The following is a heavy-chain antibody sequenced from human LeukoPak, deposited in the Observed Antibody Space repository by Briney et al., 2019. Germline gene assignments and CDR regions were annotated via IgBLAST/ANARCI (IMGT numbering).Heavy chain of an antibody. V-gene: IGHV6-1*01. D-gene: IGHD3-16*01. Sequence: SQTLSLTCAISGDSISRNSVAWNWIRLSPSRGLEWLGRTYYRSKWYGDYAVSVKSRITITPDTSKNQFSLRLNSVTPEDTAVYYCARWGHGLAHFDYWGQGTLVTVSS. J-gene: IGHJ4*02. CDR3: ARWGHGLAHFDY. CDR2: TYYRSKWYG. CDR1: GDSISRNSVA.